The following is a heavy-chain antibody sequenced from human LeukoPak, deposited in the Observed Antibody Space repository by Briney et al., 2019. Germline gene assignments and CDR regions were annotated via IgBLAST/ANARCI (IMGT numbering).Heavy chain of an antibody. CDR1: GDTFSRYA. V-gene: IGHV1-69*04. CDR3: ARGGYGGNGFDY. CDR2: IIPILGIA. Sequence: SVKVSCKASGDTFSRYAISWVRQAPGQGLEWMGRIIPILGIANYAQKFQDRVTINADKSTSTVYMELSSLRSEDTAVYYCARGGYGGNGFDYWGQGTLVTVSS. J-gene: IGHJ4*02. D-gene: IGHD4-23*01.